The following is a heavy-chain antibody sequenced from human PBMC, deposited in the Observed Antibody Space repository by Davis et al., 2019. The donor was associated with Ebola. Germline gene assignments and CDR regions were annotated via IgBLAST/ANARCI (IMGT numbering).Heavy chain of an antibody. CDR1: GYSFTSYW. CDR3: ARTIPYWYFDL. J-gene: IGHJ2*01. CDR2: IDPSDSYT. D-gene: IGHD3-10*01. V-gene: IGHV5-10-1*04. Sequence: PGGSLRLSCKGSGYSFTSYWISWVRQMPGKGLEWMGRIDPSDSYTNYSPSFQGQVTISADTSISTAYLQWSSLKASDTAMYYCARTIPYWYFDLWGRGALVTVS.